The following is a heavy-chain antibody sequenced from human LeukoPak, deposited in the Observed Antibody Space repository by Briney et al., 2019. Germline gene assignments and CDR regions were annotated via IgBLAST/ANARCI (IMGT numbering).Heavy chain of an antibody. CDR2: INPNSGGT. V-gene: IGHV1-2*02. J-gene: IGHJ4*02. CDR3: ARAAGGTPNDY. CDR1: GYTFTGCY. D-gene: IGHD1-26*01. Sequence: ASVKVSCKASGYTFTGCYMHWVRQAPGQGLEWVGWINPNSGGTNYAQKFQGRVTMTRDTSISTAYMELSRLRSDDTAVYYCARAAGGTPNDYWGQGTLVTVSS.